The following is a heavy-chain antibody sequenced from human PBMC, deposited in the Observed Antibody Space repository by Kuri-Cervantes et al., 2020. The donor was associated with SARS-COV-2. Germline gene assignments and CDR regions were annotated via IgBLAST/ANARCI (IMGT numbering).Heavy chain of an antibody. CDR2: IGTAGDT. CDR1: GFTFSSYD. D-gene: IGHD1-1*01. V-gene: IGHV3-13*03. CDR3: AKLSNWDDAFDI. Sequence: GGSLRLSCAACGFTFSSYDMHWVRQATGKGLEWVSAIGTAGDTYYPGSVKGQFTISRENAKNSLYLQMNSLRAEDTAVYYCAKLSNWDDAFDIWGQGTMVTVSS. J-gene: IGHJ3*02.